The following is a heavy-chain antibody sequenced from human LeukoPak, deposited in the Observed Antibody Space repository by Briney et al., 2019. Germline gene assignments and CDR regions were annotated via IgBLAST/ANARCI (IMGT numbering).Heavy chain of an antibody. D-gene: IGHD2-21*02. J-gene: IGHJ4*02. CDR2: IRYDGSNK. CDR1: GFTFSSYG. Sequence: GGSLRLSCAASGFTFSSYGMRWVRQAPGKGLEWVAFIRYDGSNKYYADSVKGRFTISRDNSKNTLYLQMNSLRAEDTAVYYCAKEVTSSFDYWGQGTLVTVSS. V-gene: IGHV3-30*02. CDR3: AKEVTSSFDY.